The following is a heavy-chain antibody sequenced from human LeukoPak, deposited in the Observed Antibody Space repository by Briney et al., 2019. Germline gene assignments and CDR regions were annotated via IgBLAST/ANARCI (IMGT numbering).Heavy chain of an antibody. Sequence: GGSLRLSCVASGFTVSSYYVSWVRQAPGKGLEWVSVIYSGGSTYYADSVEGRFTVSRDNSKNTLYLEMRSLRAEDTAVYYCARDLHPRLTGYFDYWGQGALVTVSS. V-gene: IGHV3-53*01. D-gene: IGHD3-16*01. CDR3: ARDLHPRLTGYFDY. J-gene: IGHJ4*02. CDR1: GFTVSSYY. CDR2: IYSGGST.